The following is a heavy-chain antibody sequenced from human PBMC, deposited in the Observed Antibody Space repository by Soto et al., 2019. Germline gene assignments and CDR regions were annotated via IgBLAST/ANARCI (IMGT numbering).Heavy chain of an antibody. CDR2: IYYSGST. D-gene: IGHD6-19*01. V-gene: IGHV4-39*01. Sequence: PSETLSLTCTVSGGSISSSSYYWGWIRQPPGKGLEWIGSIYYSGSTYYNPSLKSRVTISVDTSKNQFSLKLSSVTAADTAVYYCASESGWYRRNWFDPWGQGTLVTVSS. CDR1: GGSISSSSYY. CDR3: ASESGWYRRNWFDP. J-gene: IGHJ5*02.